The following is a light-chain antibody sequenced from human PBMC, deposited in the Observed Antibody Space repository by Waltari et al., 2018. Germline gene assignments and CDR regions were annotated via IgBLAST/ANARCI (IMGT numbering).Light chain of an antibody. CDR3: HQYNDRPWT. V-gene: IGKV1-39*01. Sequence: DIQMTQSPSSLSAAVGDRLIITCRASQNIENYLNWYQQKPGGAPKLLLYAASTRATGVPSRFSGSRSGKEFSLAISSLQSDDFGVYYCHQYNDRPWTFGQGTRVE. CDR2: AAS. CDR1: QNIENY. J-gene: IGKJ1*01.